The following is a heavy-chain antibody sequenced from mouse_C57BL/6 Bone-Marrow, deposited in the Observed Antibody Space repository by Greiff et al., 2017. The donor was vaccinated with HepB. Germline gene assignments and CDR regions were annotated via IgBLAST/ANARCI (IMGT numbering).Heavy chain of an antibody. J-gene: IGHJ3*01. CDR1: GFSLTSYG. Sequence: QVQLQQSGPGLVQPSQSLSITCTVSGFSLTSYGVHWVRQSPGKGLEWLGVIWSGGSKDYNAAFISRLSISKDNSKSQVILKMNGLKADDSAIYYCARGGFAYWGQGTLVTVSA. CDR3: ARGGFAY. CDR2: IWSGGSK. V-gene: IGHV2-2*01.